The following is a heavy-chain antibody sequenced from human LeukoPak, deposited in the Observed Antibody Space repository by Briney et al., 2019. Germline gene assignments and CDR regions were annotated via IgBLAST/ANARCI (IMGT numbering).Heavy chain of an antibody. D-gene: IGHD3-16*01. CDR2: TYYRSKWYN. Sequence: SQTLSLTCAISGDSVSSNSAAWNWIRQSPSRGLEWLGRTYYRSKWYNDYAVSVKSRITINPDTSKNQFSLQLNSVTPEDTAVYYCARAPVRDYVWGSYTTNWFDPWGLGTLVTVSS. V-gene: IGHV6-1*01. CDR1: GDSVSSNSAA. J-gene: IGHJ5*02. CDR3: ARAPVRDYVWGSYTTNWFDP.